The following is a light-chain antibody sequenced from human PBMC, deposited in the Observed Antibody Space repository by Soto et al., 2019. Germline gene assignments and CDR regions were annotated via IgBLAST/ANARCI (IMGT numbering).Light chain of an antibody. CDR3: IQGTHWPPT. Sequence: DVVMTQSPLSLPVTLGQPASISCRSSQSLLYSNGNTYLHWFQQRPGQSPRHLIYKVFNRDSGVPDRFSGSGSGTDFTLKISRVEAEDVGGYYFIQGTHWPPTFGQGTKVEIK. V-gene: IGKV2-30*01. J-gene: IGKJ1*01. CDR1: QSLLYSNGNTY. CDR2: KVF.